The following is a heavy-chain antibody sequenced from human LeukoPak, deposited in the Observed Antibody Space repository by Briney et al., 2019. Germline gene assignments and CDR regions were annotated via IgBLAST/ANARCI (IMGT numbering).Heavy chain of an antibody. CDR2: INAGNGNT. Sequence: GASVNVSCKASGYSFTSYAIHWVRQAPGQRLEWMGWINAGNGNTKYSQKFQGRVTITRDTSASTVYMELSSLRSEDTAVWFCARGRAGYPGWLDPWGQGTLVTVSS. J-gene: IGHJ5*02. V-gene: IGHV1-3*01. CDR1: GYSFTSYA. D-gene: IGHD3-16*02. CDR3: ARGRAGYPGWLDP.